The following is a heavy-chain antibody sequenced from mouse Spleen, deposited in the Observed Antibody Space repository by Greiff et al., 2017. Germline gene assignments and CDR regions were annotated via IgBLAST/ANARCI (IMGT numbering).Heavy chain of an antibody. J-gene: IGHJ4*01. CDR1: GFTFSDYY. Sequence: EVKLMESEGGLVQPGSSMKLSCTASGFTFSDYYMAWVRQVPEKGLEWVANINYDGSSTYYLDSLKSRFIISRDNAKNILYLQMSSLKSEDTATYYCARDGYYYGAMDYWGQGTSVTVSS. D-gene: IGHD1-1*01. CDR3: ARDGYYYGAMDY. V-gene: IGHV5-16*01. CDR2: INYDGSST.